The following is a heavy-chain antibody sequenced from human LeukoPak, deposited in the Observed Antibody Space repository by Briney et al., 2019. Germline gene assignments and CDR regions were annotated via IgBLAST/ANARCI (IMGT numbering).Heavy chain of an antibody. Sequence: SVKGSCKASGFTFTSSAMQWVRQARGQRLEWIGWIVVGSGNTNYAQKFQERVTITRDMSTSTAYMELSSLRSEDTAVYYCAASLGDPPFWFDPWGQGTLVTVSS. CDR2: IVVGSGNT. D-gene: IGHD4-17*01. J-gene: IGHJ5*02. CDR3: AASLGDPPFWFDP. V-gene: IGHV1-58*02. CDR1: GFTFTSSA.